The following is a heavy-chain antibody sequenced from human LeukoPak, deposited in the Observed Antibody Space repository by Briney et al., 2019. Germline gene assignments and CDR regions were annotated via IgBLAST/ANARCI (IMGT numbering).Heavy chain of an antibody. J-gene: IGHJ3*02. CDR2: ITSRGEST. V-gene: IGHV3-23*01. Sequence: PGGSLRLSCAASGFTFSIYAMSWVRQAPGKGLQWVSSITSRGESTWYVDSVKGRFTITRDNSENTLYLQMNSLRAEDTAVYYCAKGKEGGIPAAGTVNAFDIWGQGTMVTVSS. CDR3: AKGKEGGIPAAGTVNAFDI. CDR1: GFTFSIYA. D-gene: IGHD6-13*01.